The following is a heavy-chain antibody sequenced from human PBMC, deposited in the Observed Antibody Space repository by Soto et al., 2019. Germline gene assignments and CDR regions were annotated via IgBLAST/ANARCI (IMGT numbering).Heavy chain of an antibody. CDR3: ARAHYGDYGYGMDV. Sequence: PSETLSLTCTVSGGSISSGGYCWTWIRQRPGKALEWIGHICHSGTIYYNPSLRSRVLISVDRSKNQFSLKLSSVTAADTAVYYCARAHYGDYGYGMDVWGQGTTVTVSS. J-gene: IGHJ6*02. V-gene: IGHV4-30-2*01. D-gene: IGHD4-17*01. CDR2: ICHSGTI. CDR1: GGSISSGGYC.